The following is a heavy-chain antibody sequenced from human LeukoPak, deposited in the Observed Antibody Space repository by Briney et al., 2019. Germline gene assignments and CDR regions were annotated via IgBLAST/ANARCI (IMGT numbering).Heavy chain of an antibody. CDR3: ARGFGSGSLLPFDY. D-gene: IGHD3-10*01. CDR2: IEADGTST. CDR1: GFTFSTFW. Sequence: GGSLRLSCAASGFTFSTFWMHWVRQPPGKGPVWVSRIEADGTSTSYADSVKGRFTISRDNAKDTLYLKMNSLRAEDTAVYYCARGFGSGSLLPFDYWGQGTLVTASS. V-gene: IGHV3-74*01. J-gene: IGHJ4*02.